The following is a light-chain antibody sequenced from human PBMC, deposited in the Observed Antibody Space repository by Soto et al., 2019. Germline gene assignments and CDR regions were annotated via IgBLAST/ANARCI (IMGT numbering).Light chain of an antibody. Sequence: QSVLTQPRSVSGSPGQSVTISCTGTSSDVGGYNYVSWYQQHPGKAPKLMIYDVSKRPSGVPDRFSGSKSGNTASLTISGLQAEDEADYYCQSYDSSRGVFGGGTKLTVL. CDR1: SSDVGGYNY. V-gene: IGLV2-11*01. J-gene: IGLJ2*01. CDR3: QSYDSSRGV. CDR2: DVS.